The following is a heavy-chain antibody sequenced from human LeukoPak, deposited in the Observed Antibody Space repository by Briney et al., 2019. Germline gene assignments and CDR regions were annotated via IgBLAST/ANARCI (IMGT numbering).Heavy chain of an antibody. CDR3: ARDPYYYDSSGYEGAFDI. CDR2: MKQDGSEK. CDR1: GFTFSSYW. D-gene: IGHD3-22*01. Sequence: GGSLRLSCAASGFTFSSYWMTWVRQAPGKGLEWVANMKQDGSEKYYVDSVKGRFTISRDNSKNSLYLQMNSLRAEDTAVYYCARDPYYYDSSGYEGAFDIWGQGTMVTVSS. V-gene: IGHV3-7*01. J-gene: IGHJ3*02.